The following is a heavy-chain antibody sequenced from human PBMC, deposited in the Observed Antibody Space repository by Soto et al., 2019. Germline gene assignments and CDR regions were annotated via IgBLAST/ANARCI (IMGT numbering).Heavy chain of an antibody. D-gene: IGHD2-8*01. CDR1: GGSISTGGYY. J-gene: IGHJ5*02. V-gene: IGHV4-31*03. Sequence: LSLTCTVSGGSISTGGYYWNWIRQHPGKGLEWIGYFYYSGSTYYNPSLKSRVTISVNTSKNQFSLKLSSVTAADTAVYYCARSMYPCGQGTLLTVSS. CDR2: FYYSGST. CDR3: ARSMYP.